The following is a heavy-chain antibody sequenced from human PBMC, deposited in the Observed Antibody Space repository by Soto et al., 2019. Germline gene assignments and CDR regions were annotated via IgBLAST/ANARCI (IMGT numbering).Heavy chain of an antibody. CDR1: GFTFSSYA. CDR3: AREAYYNFGMDV. V-gene: IGHV3-23*01. J-gene: IGHJ6*02. Sequence: GGSLRLSCAASGFTFSSYAMNWVRQAPGKGLEWVSGITGSGGRTYYADSVKGRFTISRDNSKNTLYLQMKSLRAEDTAVYYCAREAYYNFGMDVWGQGTTVTVSS. CDR2: ITGSGGRT.